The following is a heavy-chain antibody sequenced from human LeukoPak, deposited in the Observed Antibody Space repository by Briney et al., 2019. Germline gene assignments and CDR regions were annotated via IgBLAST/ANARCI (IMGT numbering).Heavy chain of an antibody. Sequence: PSETLSLTCTVSGGSVSSTNYYWGWIRQPPGKGLEWIGSIYYSGTTYYNPSLKSRVTISLDTPKDQFSLKLSSVTAADTAVYYCARHDYYGSLNWFDPWGQGTLVTVSS. CDR1: GGSVSSTNYY. J-gene: IGHJ5*02. CDR3: ARHDYYGSLNWFDP. D-gene: IGHD3-10*01. CDR2: IYYSGTT. V-gene: IGHV4-39*01.